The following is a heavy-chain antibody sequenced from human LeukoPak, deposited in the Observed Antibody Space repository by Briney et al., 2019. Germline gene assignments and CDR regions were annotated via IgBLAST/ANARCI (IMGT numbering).Heavy chain of an antibody. V-gene: IGHV3-13*01. CDR1: RFGYGSYD. CDR3: IRDRLGERTFEI. D-gene: IGHD3-10*01. Sequence: GGSDGLFGAAPRFGYGSYDRRWVHQYKRKGLEWVAHILVAGDTQYADSVKGRFTISRDNGKRSVFLQMNNLRDGDTAVYYCIRDRLGERTFEIWGQGTMVSVSS. CDR2: ILVAGDT. J-gene: IGHJ3*02.